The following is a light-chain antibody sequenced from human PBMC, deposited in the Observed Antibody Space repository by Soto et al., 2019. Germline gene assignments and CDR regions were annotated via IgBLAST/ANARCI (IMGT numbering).Light chain of an antibody. CDR2: AAS. Sequence: DIQMTQSPFSLPASVGDRVTITCRASQGISSYLAWYQQKPGKAPKLLIYAASTLQSGVPSRFSGSGSGTEFTLTISSLQPEDFATYYCQQLNSYPLTFGGGTKVDI. J-gene: IGKJ4*01. CDR1: QGISSY. CDR3: QQLNSYPLT. V-gene: IGKV1-9*01.